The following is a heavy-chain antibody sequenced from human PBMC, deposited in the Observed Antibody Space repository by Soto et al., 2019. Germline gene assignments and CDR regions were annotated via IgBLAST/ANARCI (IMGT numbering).Heavy chain of an antibody. CDR3: ARDALWFGEDYCYMDV. D-gene: IGHD3-10*01. CDR1: GYTFTSYA. CDR2: INAGNGNT. Sequence: QVQLVQSGAEVKKPGASVKVSCKASGYTFTSYAMHWVRQAPGQRLEWMGWINAGNGNTKYSQKFQGRVTITRDTSASTAYMELSSLRSEDTAVYYCARDALWFGEDYCYMDVWGKGTTVTVSS. J-gene: IGHJ6*03. V-gene: IGHV1-3*01.